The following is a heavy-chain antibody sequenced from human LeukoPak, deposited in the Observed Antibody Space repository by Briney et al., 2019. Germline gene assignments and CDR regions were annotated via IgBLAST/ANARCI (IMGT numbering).Heavy chain of an antibody. CDR1: GFTFSRYE. CDR3: ARELKRDFDY. CDR2: ISSSGSTI. J-gene: IGHJ4*02. Sequence: GGSLRLSCAASGFTFSRYEMNWVRQAPGKGLEWVSYISSSGSTIYYADSVKGRFTISRDNAKNSLYLQMNSLRAEDTAVYYCARELKRDFDYWGQGTLVTVSS. D-gene: IGHD5-24*01. V-gene: IGHV3-48*03.